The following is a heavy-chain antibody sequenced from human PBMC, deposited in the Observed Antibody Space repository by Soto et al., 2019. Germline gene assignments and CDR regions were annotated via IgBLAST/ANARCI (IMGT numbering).Heavy chain of an antibody. V-gene: IGHV3-73*01. CDR1: GFPFSGSA. D-gene: IGHD5-12*01. CDR3: TRPGGYDYYYYYGMDV. J-gene: IGHJ6*02. CDR2: IRSKANSYAT. Sequence: GGSLRLSCAASGFPFSGSAMHWVRQASGKGLEWVGRIRSKANSYATAYAASVKGRFTISRDDSKNTAYLQMNSLKTEDTAVYYCTRPGGYDYYYYYGMDVWGQGTTVTVSS.